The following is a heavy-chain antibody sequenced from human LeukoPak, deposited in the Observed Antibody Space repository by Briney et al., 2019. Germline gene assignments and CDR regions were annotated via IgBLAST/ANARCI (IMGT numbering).Heavy chain of an antibody. J-gene: IGHJ4*02. D-gene: IGHD3-22*01. V-gene: IGHV3-74*01. CDR3: ARDYYSQPDY. Sequence: GGSLRLSCAASGFTFSNSWMHWVRQAPGKGLVWVSRINRDGGSTTYADSVKGRLTISRDNAKNTLYLQMNSLRAEDTAIYYCARDYYSQPDYWGQGTLVTVSS. CDR1: GFTFSNSW. CDR2: INRDGGST.